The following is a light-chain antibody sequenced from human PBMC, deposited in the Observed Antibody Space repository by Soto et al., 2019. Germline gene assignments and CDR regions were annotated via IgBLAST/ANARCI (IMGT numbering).Light chain of an antibody. CDR3: QQYNPYSRT. Sequence: EFVLTQSPGTLSLSPGERATLSCRASQTVRNNYLAWYQQKPGQAPRLLIYDAFSRAPGIPARFSGSGSGTDFTLTISSLQRDDFAIYYCQQYNPYSRTFGQGTKVDI. J-gene: IGKJ1*01. CDR2: DAF. V-gene: IGKV3-20*01. CDR1: QTVRNNY.